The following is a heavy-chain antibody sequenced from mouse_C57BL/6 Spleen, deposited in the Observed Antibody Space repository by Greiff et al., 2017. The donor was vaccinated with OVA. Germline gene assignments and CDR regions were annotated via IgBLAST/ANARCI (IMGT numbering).Heavy chain of an antibody. Sequence: QVQLKESGPGILQSSQTLSLTCSFSGFSLSTSGMGVSWNRQPSGQGLVWLAHIYWYDDKRNHPSLDSRLTSSKNTSRNQVFLKITSVYTADTATYYCTRKVYYGNYVEGMDYWGQGTLVTVSS. D-gene: IGHD2-1*01. V-gene: IGHV8-12*01. CDR1: GFSLSTSGMG. J-gene: IGHJ4*01. CDR3: TRKVYYGNYVEGMDY. CDR2: IYWYDDK.